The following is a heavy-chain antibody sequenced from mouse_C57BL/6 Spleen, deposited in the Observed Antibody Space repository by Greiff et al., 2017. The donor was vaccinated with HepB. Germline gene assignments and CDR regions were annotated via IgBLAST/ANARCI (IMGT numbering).Heavy chain of an antibody. D-gene: IGHD2-4*01. Sequence: VQLQQSGAELAKPGASVKLSCKASGYTFTSYWMHWVKQRPGQGLEWIGYINPSSGYTKYNQKFKDKATLTADKSSSTAYMQLSSLTYEDSAVYYCARRAIYYDYDGTPDYYAMDYWSQGTSVTVSS. CDR1: GYTFTSYW. CDR2: INPSSGYT. V-gene: IGHV1-7*01. CDR3: ARRAIYYDYDGTPDYYAMDY. J-gene: IGHJ4*01.